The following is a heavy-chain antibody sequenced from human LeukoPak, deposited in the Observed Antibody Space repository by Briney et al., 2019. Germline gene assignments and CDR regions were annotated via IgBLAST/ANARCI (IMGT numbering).Heavy chain of an antibody. CDR3: ARGVRGLNTWANDY. J-gene: IGHJ4*02. V-gene: IGHV3-21*01. D-gene: IGHD3-10*01. Sequence: TGGSLRLSCAVSGFTFSTYSINWVRQAPGKGLEWVSSISSGSSYKYYADSVKGRFTISRDNAKNSLYLQMNSLRAEDTAVYYCARGVRGLNTWANDYWGQGTLVTVSS. CDR1: GFTFSTYS. CDR2: ISSGSSYK.